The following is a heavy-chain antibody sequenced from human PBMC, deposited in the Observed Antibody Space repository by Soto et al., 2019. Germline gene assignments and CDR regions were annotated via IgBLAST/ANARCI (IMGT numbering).Heavy chain of an antibody. CDR2: IYYSGST. CDR3: ARDLWGYCGTDCYPLDV. Sequence: XXTLSLTCTVSGGSIRSYYWRWIPQPPGKGLEWIGYIYYSGSTNYNPSLKSRVTISVDTSKNQFSLKLSSVTAADKAVYYCARDLWGYCGTDCYPLDVWGQGTTVTVSS. V-gene: IGHV4-59*01. CDR1: GGSIRSYY. J-gene: IGHJ6*02. D-gene: IGHD2-21*02.